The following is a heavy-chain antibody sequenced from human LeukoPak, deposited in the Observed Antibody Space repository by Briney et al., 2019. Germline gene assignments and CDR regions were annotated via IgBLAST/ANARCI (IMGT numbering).Heavy chain of an antibody. V-gene: IGHV4-4*07. CDR3: ARALPYYDILTGYAGAFDY. J-gene: IGHJ4*02. Sequence: SETLSLTCTVSGGSISSYYWSWIRQPAGKGLGWIGRIYSGGSTNYNPSLKSRVTMSVDTSKNPFSLKLSSVTAADTAVYYCARALPYYDILTGYAGAFDYWGQGTLVTVSS. CDR1: GGSISSYY. CDR2: IYSGGST. D-gene: IGHD3-9*01.